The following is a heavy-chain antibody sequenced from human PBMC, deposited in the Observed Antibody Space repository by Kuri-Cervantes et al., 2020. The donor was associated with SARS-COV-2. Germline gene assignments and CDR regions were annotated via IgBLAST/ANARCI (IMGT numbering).Heavy chain of an antibody. D-gene: IGHD2-21*01. Sequence: ASVKVSCKASGYSFSNYDINWVRQAAGQGLEWMGWLNPDTGNTGNAKKFQGRVTMTTDTSISTVYMELSSLTSEDTAIYYCYCAPKEGFDSWGQGTLVTVSS. J-gene: IGHJ4*02. V-gene: IGHV1-8*02. CDR2: LNPDTGNT. CDR1: GYSFSNYD. CDR3: YCAPKEGFDS.